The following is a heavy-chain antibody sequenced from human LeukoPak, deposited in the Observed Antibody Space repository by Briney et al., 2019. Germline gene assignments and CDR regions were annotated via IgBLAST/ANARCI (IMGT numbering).Heavy chain of an antibody. CDR2: VYTSGST. CDR3: AKSYFDYGTYYSYYFTL. J-gene: IGHJ4*02. Sequence: SETLSLTCTVSGGSISSYYWSWIRQPPARGREWIGYVYTSGSTNYNPPLKSRDTTSVGTSKGQFALKLSSVTAADTAVYYCAKSYFDYGTYYSYYFTLWGQGALVTVSS. V-gene: IGHV4-4*09. CDR1: GGSISSYY. D-gene: IGHD4-17*01.